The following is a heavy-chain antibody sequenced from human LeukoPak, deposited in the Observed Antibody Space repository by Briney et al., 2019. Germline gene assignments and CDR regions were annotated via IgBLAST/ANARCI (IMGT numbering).Heavy chain of an antibody. V-gene: IGHV3-21*01. CDR3: AVPAITSIIAVAGTVPSDY. Sequence: PGGSLRLSCAASGFTFSSYSMNWVRQAPGKGLEWVSSISSSSSYIYYADSVKGRFTISRDNAKNSLYLQMNSLRAEDTAVYYCAVPAITSIIAVAGTVPSDYWGQGTLVTVSS. D-gene: IGHD6-19*01. CDR1: GFTFSSYS. J-gene: IGHJ4*02. CDR2: ISSSSSYI.